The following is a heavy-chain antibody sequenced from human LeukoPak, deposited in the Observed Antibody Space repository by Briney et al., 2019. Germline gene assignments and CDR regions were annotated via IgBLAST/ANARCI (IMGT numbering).Heavy chain of an antibody. CDR2: ISGTGGAT. D-gene: IGHD2-21*01. CDR1: GFTFSSFA. V-gene: IGHV3-23*01. J-gene: IGHJ5*01. Sequence: RGSLRLSCAASGFTFSSFAMSWVRQAPGKGLQWVSQISGTGGATWYAGFARDRFTISRDNSKKTLYLQMSGLRVEGTAMYYCVKDPRDTYGTNWFVSWGQGTLLIVPS. CDR3: VKDPRDTYGTNWFVS.